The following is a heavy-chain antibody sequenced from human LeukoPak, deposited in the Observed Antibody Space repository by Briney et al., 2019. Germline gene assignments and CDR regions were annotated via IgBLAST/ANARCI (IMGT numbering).Heavy chain of an antibody. CDR2: IYYSGST. Sequence: SETLSLTCTVSGGSVSSGSYYWSWIRQPPGKGLEWIGDIYYSGSTNYNPSLKSRVPISVDPSKNQFSLKLSSVTAADTAVYYCAREAPLLPAAAPRPGYYYGMDVWGKGTTVTVSS. CDR1: GGSVSSGSYY. D-gene: IGHD2-2*01. V-gene: IGHV4-61*01. CDR3: AREAPLLPAAAPRPGYYYGMDV. J-gene: IGHJ6*04.